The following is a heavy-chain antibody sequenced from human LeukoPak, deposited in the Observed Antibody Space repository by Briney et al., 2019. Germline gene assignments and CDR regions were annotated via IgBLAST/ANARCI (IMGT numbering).Heavy chain of an antibody. J-gene: IGHJ4*02. V-gene: IGHV3-21*01. CDR1: GFTFSSYS. Sequence: GGSLRLSCAASGFTFSSYSMNWVRQAPGKGLEWVSSISSSSSYIYYADSVKGRFTISRDNAKNPLYLQMNSLRAEDTAVYYCAREDSYYYGSGSYPFDYWGQGTLVTVSS. D-gene: IGHD3-10*01. CDR2: ISSSSSYI. CDR3: AREDSYYYGSGSYPFDY.